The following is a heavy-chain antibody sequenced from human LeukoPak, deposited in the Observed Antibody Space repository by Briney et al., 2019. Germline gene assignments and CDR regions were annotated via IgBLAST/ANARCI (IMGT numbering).Heavy chain of an antibody. CDR1: GYTFTSYA. CDR2: INTNTGNP. Sequence: GASVKVSCKASGYTFTSYAMNWVRQAPGQGLEWMGWINTNTGNPTYAQGFPGRFVFSLDTSVSTAYLQISNLKAEDTAVYYCARDMGALRIQSPPDAFDIWGQGTMVTVSS. D-gene: IGHD1-26*01. CDR3: ARDMGALRIQSPPDAFDI. V-gene: IGHV7-4-1*02. J-gene: IGHJ3*02.